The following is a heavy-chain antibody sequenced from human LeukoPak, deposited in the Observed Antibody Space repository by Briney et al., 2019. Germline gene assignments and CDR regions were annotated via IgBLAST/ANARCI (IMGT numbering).Heavy chain of an antibody. CDR1: GXRFTTYC. CDR2: IYPGESDT. Sequence: NPGESLKISFKRSGXRFTTYCIGWVRQMPGKGREWMGIIYPGESDTRYSPSFQGQVTISADKSINTAYLQWSSLKASDTAMYYCARRKKGELLIDYWGQGTLVTVSS. V-gene: IGHV5-51*01. D-gene: IGHD3-10*01. CDR3: ARRKKGELLIDY. J-gene: IGHJ4*02.